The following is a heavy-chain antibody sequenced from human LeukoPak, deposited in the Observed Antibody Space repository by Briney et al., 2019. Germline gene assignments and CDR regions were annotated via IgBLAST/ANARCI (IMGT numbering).Heavy chain of an antibody. CDR1: GDSFTSVTDY. CDR3: ASRYSSGWYDY. D-gene: IGHD6-19*01. V-gene: IGHV4-39*01. J-gene: IGHJ4*02. CDR2: GDYSGST. Sequence: PSETLSLTCTVSGDSFTSVTDYWAWIRQPPGKGLEWIASGDYSGSTYYNPSLKSRVTISVDTSKNQFSLKLSSVTAADTAVYYCASRYSSGWYDYWGQGTLVTVSS.